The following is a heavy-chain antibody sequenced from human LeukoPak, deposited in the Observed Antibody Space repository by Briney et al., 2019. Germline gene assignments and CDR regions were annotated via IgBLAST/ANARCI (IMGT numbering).Heavy chain of an antibody. CDR2: ISGFGGST. CDR3: AKGGHYSHFDY. V-gene: IGHV3-23*01. Sequence: GGSLRLSCAASGFTFYTSAMTWVRQAPGKGLEWVSTISGFGGSTFYADSVKGRFTISRDNARNTLYLQMNSLRAEDTAVYFCAKGGHYSHFDYWCQGTLVTVSS. D-gene: IGHD3-22*01. CDR1: GFTFYTSA. J-gene: IGHJ4*02.